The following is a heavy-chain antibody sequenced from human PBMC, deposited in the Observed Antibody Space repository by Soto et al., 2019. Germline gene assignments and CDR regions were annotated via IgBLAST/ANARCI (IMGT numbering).Heavy chain of an antibody. D-gene: IGHD5-18*01. CDR3: ARGRGYSYVYFDY. V-gene: IGHV4-31*02. J-gene: IGHJ4*02. CDR2: IYYSGST. Sequence: DLEWIGYIYYSGSTYYNPSLKSRVTISVDTSKNQFSLKLSSVTAADTAVYYCARGRGYSYVYFDYWGQGTLVTVSS.